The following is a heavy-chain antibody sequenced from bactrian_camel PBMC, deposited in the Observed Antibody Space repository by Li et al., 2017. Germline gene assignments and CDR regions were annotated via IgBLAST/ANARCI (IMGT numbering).Heavy chain of an antibody. CDR2: IGSDSTT. CDR3: AARRRNWGSCPLRVRADLYA. Sequence: VQLVESGGGSVQAGESLRLSCNASTSSFTGSGYCMGWFHQPEDIRAGVAAIGSDSTTTYADSVKGRFTISQDNAKNTLYLQMNSLKPEDTATYSCAARRRNWGSCPLRVRADLYAWGQGTQVTVS. V-gene: IGHV3S44*01. CDR1: TSSFTGSGYC. J-gene: IGHJ6*01. D-gene: IGHD5*01.